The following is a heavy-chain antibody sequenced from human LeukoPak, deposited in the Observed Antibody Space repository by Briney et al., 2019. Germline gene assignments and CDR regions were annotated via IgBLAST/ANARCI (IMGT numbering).Heavy chain of an antibody. D-gene: IGHD3-10*01. CDR3: ARDQYYGSGSHRFDY. CDR2: IIPIFGTA. J-gene: IGHJ4*02. V-gene: IGHV1-69*05. Sequence: SVKVSCKASGGTFSSYAISWVRQAPGQGLEWMGGIIPIFGTANYAQKFQGRVTITTDESTSTAYMELSSLRSEDTAVYYCARDQYYGSGSHRFDYWGQGTPVTVSS. CDR1: GGTFSSYA.